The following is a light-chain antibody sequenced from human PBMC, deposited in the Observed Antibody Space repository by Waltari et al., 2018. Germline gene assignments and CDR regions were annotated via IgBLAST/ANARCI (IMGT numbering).Light chain of an antibody. V-gene: IGLV2-14*01. CDR3: SSYTSSSSYV. Sequence: QSALTQPASVSGSPGQSLTISCTGTSSDVGGSNFASWYQQHPGKAPKLMIYAVSTRPSGVSNRFSGSKSGNTASLTISGLQAEDEADYYCSSYTSSSSYVFGAGTKVTVL. J-gene: IGLJ1*01. CDR2: AVS. CDR1: SSDVGGSNF.